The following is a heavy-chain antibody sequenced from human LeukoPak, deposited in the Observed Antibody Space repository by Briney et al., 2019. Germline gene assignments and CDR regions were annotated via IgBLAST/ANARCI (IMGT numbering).Heavy chain of an antibody. CDR3: ARDIDFGTGGYYFAY. D-gene: IGHD3-3*01. V-gene: IGHV4-61*02. CDR1: GGSISSGGYY. Sequence: SETLSLTCTVSGGSISSGGYYWSWIRQPAGKGLEWIGRIYTSGSTNYNPSLKSRVTISVDTSKNQFSLKLSSVTAADTAVYSCARDIDFGTGGYYFAYWGQGPLVTVS. CDR2: IYTSGST. J-gene: IGHJ4*02.